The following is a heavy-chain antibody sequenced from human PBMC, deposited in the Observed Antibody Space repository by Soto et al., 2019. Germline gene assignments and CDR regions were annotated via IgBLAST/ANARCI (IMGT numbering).Heavy chain of an antibody. CDR1: GFTFSSYE. J-gene: IGHJ4*02. Sequence: EVQLVESGGGLVQPGGSLRLSCAASGFTFSSYEMNWVRQAPGKGLEWVSYISSSGSTIYYADSVKGRFTISRDNAKNSLYLQMNSLRAEDTAVYSCASSSGGYFDYWGQGTLVTVSS. V-gene: IGHV3-48*03. CDR3: ASSSGGYFDY. D-gene: IGHD6-6*01. CDR2: ISSSGSTI.